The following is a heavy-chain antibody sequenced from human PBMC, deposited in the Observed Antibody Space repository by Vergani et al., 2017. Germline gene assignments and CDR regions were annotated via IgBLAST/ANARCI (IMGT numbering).Heavy chain of an antibody. CDR2: INHSGST. Sequence: QVQLQQWGAGLLKPSETLSLTCAVYGGSFSGYYWSWIRQPPGKGLEWIGEINHSGSTNYNPSLKSRVTISVDTSKNQFSLKLSSVTAADTAGYYCARHEGSSWLEPLNYWGQGTLVTVSS. J-gene: IGHJ4*02. D-gene: IGHD6-13*01. V-gene: IGHV4-34*01. CDR3: ARHEGSSWLEPLNY. CDR1: GGSFSGYY.